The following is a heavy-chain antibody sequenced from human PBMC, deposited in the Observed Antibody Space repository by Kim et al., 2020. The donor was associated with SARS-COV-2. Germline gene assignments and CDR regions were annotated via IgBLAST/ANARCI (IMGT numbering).Heavy chain of an antibody. V-gene: IGHV5-10-1*01. J-gene: IGHJ4*02. CDR1: GYSFTSYW. D-gene: IGHD5-18*01. CDR2: IDPSDSYT. CDR3: AREGRRYSYGYGLIDY. Sequence: GESLKISCKGSGYSFTSYWISWVRQMPGKGLEWMGRIDPSDSYTNYSPSFQGHVTISADKSISTAYLQWSSLKASDTAMYYCAREGRRYSYGYGLIDYWGQGTLVTVSS.